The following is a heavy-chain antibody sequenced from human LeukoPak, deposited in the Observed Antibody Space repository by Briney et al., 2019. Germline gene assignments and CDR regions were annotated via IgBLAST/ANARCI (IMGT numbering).Heavy chain of an antibody. J-gene: IGHJ4*02. CDR3: AGYGVTGTVDY. CDR1: GGSISSSSYY. V-gene: IGHV4-39*01. CDR2: IYYSGST. D-gene: IGHD1-20*01. Sequence: SETLSLTCTVSGGSISSSSYYWGWIRQPPGKGLEWIGSIYYSGSTYYNPSLKSRVTISVDTSKNQFSLKLSSVTAADTAVYYCAGYGVTGTVDYWGQGTLVTVSS.